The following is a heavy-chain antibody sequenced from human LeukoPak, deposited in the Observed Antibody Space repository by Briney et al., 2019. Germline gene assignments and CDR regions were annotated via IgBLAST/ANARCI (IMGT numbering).Heavy chain of an antibody. D-gene: IGHD5-12*01. CDR1: GYRFTSYW. CDR3: ARRYSGYDVWFDP. Sequence: GASLKISFQGSGYRFTSYWIAWVRQMPGKGLEWMGIIYPGDSDTRYSPSFQGQVTISADKSISTAYLQWSSLKASDTAMYYCARRYSGYDVWFDPWGQGTLVTVSS. V-gene: IGHV5-51*01. J-gene: IGHJ5*02. CDR2: IYPGDSDT.